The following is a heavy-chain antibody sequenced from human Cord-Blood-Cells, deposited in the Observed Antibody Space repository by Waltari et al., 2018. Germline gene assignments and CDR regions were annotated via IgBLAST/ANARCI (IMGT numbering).Heavy chain of an antibody. V-gene: IGHV4-34*01. J-gene: IGHJ5*02. CDR1: GGSFSGYY. CDR2: INHSGST. D-gene: IGHD4-17*01. CDR3: ARPHYGDYGWFDP. Sequence: KPSETLSLTCAVYGGSFSGYYWSWIRQPPGKGLEWIGEINHSGSTNYNPSLKSRVTISVDTSKNQFSLKLSSVTAADTAVYYCARPHYGDYGWFDPWGQGTLVTVSS.